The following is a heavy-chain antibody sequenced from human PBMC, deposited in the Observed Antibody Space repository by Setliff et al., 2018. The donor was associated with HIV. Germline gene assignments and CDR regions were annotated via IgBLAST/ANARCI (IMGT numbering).Heavy chain of an antibody. Sequence: PGGSLRLSCAASGFTFSNYDMHWVRQAPGKGLEWVAFIRNDGSNKYYAHSVEGRFTISRDNSKNTLFLQINSLRPEDTAVYYCAKDRGSGYWQDYYYMDAWGKGTTVTVSS. CDR2: IRNDGSNK. D-gene: IGHD3-3*01. J-gene: IGHJ6*03. CDR1: GFTFSNYD. V-gene: IGHV3-30*02. CDR3: AKDRGSGYWQDYYYMDA.